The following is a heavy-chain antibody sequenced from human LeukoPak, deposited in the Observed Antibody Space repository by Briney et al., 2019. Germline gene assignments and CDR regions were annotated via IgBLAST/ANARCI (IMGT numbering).Heavy chain of an antibody. Sequence: SETLSLTCTVPGGSISSSSHFWGWIRQPPGKGLEWIGSIYYTGSTYYNSSLKSRLTISVDTSKNQFSLKLSSVTAADTAVFYCARLDNWNGYYFDYWGQGTLVTVSS. J-gene: IGHJ4*02. CDR3: ARLDNWNGYYFDY. D-gene: IGHD1-20*01. CDR2: IYYTGST. CDR1: GGSISSSSHF. V-gene: IGHV4-39*01.